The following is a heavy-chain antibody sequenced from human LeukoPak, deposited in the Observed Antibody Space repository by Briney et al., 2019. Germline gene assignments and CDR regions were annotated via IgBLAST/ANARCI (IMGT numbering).Heavy chain of an antibody. CDR1: GFTFSSYW. J-gene: IGHJ3*02. V-gene: IGHV3-74*01. CDR2: INSDGSST. D-gene: IGHD2-15*01. Sequence: PGGSLRLSCAASGFTFSSYWMHWVRHAPGKGLVWVSRINSDGSSTSYADSVKGRFTISRDNAKNTLYLQMNSLRAEDTAVYYCARSPRYCSGGSCYPGRGAFDIWGQGTMVTVSS. CDR3: ARSPRYCSGGSCYPGRGAFDI.